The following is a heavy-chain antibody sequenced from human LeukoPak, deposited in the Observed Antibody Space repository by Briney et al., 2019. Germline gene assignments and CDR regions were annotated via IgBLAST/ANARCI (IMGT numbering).Heavy chain of an antibody. V-gene: IGHV1-18*01. D-gene: IGHD2-15*01. CDR3: GRDIRSDGSPADY. Sequence: ASVKVSCKTSGYPFVDFGITWVRQAPGQGLEWMGWISAFSGDTNHAQKLQGRVTMTRDTSTSTVYMELRRLRSDDTAVYYCGRDIRSDGSPADYWGQGTLVTVSS. CDR1: GYPFVDFG. J-gene: IGHJ4*02. CDR2: ISAFSGDT.